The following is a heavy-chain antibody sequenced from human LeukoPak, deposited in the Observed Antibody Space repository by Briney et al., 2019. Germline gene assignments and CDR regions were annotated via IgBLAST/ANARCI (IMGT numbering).Heavy chain of an antibody. V-gene: IGHV1-18*01. D-gene: IGHD2-2*01. CDR1: GYTFTTYG. CDR2: ISAYNGKT. CDR3: ARDARHRYCSSTSCYRGWFDP. Sequence: ASVKVSCKASGYTFTTYGISWVRQAPGQGLEGMGWISAYNGKTNYAQKFQGRVTMTTDTSTSTAYMEMRSLRSDDTAVYYCARDARHRYCSSTSCYRGWFDPWGQGTLVTVSS. J-gene: IGHJ5*02.